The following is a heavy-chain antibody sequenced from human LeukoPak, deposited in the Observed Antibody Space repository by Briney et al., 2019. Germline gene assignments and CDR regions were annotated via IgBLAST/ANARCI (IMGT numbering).Heavy chain of an antibody. V-gene: IGHV3-15*01. CDR3: TNCYDSSGYYYEDY. CDR2: IKSKTDGGTT. CDR1: GFTFSNAW. Sequence: GGSLRLSCAASGFTFSNAWMSWVRQAPGKGLEWVGRIKSKTDGGTTDYAAPVKGRFTISRDDSKNTLYLQMNSLKTEDTAVYYCTNCYDSSGYYYEDYWGQGTLVTVSS. J-gene: IGHJ4*02. D-gene: IGHD3-22*01.